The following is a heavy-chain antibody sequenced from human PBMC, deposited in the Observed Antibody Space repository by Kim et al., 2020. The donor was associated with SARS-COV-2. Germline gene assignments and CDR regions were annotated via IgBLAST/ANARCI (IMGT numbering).Heavy chain of an antibody. CDR3: AKDEDYFGSGSTYYDAL. J-gene: IGHJ3*01. V-gene: IGHV3-23*01. CDR1: GFTFTNYD. Sequence: GGYLRLSCEASGFTFTNYDMTWVRQAPGKGLEWVSVIGASGGSTNYADSVKGRFTISRDNSKNTLYLQMNSLRAEDTAVYYCAKDEDYFGSGSTYYDAL. CDR2: IGASGGST. D-gene: IGHD3-10*01.